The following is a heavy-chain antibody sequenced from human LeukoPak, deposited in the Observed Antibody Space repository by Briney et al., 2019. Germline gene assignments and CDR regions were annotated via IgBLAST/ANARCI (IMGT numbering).Heavy chain of an antibody. J-gene: IGHJ6*02. CDR3: VKGGRGLYYYGMDV. CDR2: ISSNGGST. CDR1: GFTFSSYS. Sequence: PGGSLRLSCAASGFTFSSYSMNWVRQAPGKGLEYVSAISSNGGSTYYADSVKGRFTISRDNSKNTLYLQMSSLRAEDTAVYYCVKGGRGLYYYGMDVWGQGTTVTVSS. V-gene: IGHV3-64D*06.